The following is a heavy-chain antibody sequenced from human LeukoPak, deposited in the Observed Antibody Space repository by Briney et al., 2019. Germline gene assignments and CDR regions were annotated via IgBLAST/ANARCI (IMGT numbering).Heavy chain of an antibody. Sequence: GGSLKLSCAASGFTFSSYWMHWVRRAPGKGLVWVSRIDTDGSSTIYADSVKGRFTISRDNAKNTLYLQMNSLRAEDTAVYYCTRGYVGIDYWGQGTLVTVSS. CDR3: TRGYVGIDY. D-gene: IGHD5-12*01. CDR2: IDTDGSST. V-gene: IGHV3-74*01. J-gene: IGHJ4*02. CDR1: GFTFSSYW.